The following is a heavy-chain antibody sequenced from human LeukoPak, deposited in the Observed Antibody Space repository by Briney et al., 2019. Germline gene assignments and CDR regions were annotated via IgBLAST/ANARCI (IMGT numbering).Heavy chain of an antibody. CDR1: GFTFSSYG. J-gene: IGHJ6*04. Sequence: PGRSLRLSCAASGFTFSSYGMHWVRQAPGKGLEWVAVISYDGSNKCYADSVKGRFTISRDNSKNTLYLQMNSLRAEDTAVYYRAKATPYYDILTGYYTTIHYYYGMDVWGKGTTVTVSS. CDR3: AKATPYYDILTGYYTTIHYYYGMDV. V-gene: IGHV3-30*18. CDR2: ISYDGSNK. D-gene: IGHD3-9*01.